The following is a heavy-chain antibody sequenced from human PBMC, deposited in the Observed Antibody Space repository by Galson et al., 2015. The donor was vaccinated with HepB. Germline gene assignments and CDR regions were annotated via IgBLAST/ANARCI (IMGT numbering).Heavy chain of an antibody. CDR1: GFTFSSQS. Sequence: SLRLSCAASGFTFSSQSMNWVRQAPRKGLEWISYISSSSSTIYYAPAVKGRFIVSRDNARMSVFLQMNSLRGEDTAVYYCARGGPWFGERTEYFQNWGRGTLVTVSS. CDR2: ISSSSSTI. J-gene: IGHJ1*01. D-gene: IGHD3-10*01. V-gene: IGHV3-48*04. CDR3: ARGGPWFGERTEYFQN.